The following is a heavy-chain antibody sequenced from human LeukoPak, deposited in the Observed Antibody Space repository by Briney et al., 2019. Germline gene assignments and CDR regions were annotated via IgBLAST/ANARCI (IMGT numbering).Heavy chain of an antibody. J-gene: IGHJ4*02. V-gene: IGHV1-2*02. Sequence: ASVKVSCKASGYTFTSYDINWVRQATGQGLEWMGWINPNSGGTNYAQKFQGRVTMTRDTSISTAYMELSRLRSDDTAVYYCARDVEGYSSSWYQIDYWGQGTLVTVSS. D-gene: IGHD6-13*01. CDR1: GYTFTSYD. CDR3: ARDVEGYSSSWYQIDY. CDR2: INPNSGGT.